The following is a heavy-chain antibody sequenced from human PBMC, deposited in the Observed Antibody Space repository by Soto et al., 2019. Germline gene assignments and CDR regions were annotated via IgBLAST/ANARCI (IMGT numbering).Heavy chain of an antibody. CDR1: GYTFTSYA. CDR2: INAGNGNT. Sequence: QVQLVQSGAEVKKPGASVKVSCKASGYTFTSYAMHWVRQAPGQRLEWMGWINAGNGNTKYSQKFQGRVTITRDTSSSTAYMELSSLRSEDTAVYYCGRDSSSWYGNWFDPWGQGTLVTVSS. CDR3: GRDSSSWYGNWFDP. J-gene: IGHJ5*02. D-gene: IGHD6-13*01. V-gene: IGHV1-3*01.